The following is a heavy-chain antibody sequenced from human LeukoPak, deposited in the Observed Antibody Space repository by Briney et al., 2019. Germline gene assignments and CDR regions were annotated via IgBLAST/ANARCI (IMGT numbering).Heavy chain of an antibody. V-gene: IGHV3-53*01. Sequence: GGSLRLSCAASGLTVSSNYMSWVRQAPGKGLEWGSVLYSDGSTYYADSVKGRFTISRDNSENTLYLQMNSLRAEDTAVYYCAKTRWLQPLDAFDIWGEGTMVTVSS. CDR2: LYSDGST. CDR1: GLTVSSNY. D-gene: IGHD5-24*01. CDR3: AKTRWLQPLDAFDI. J-gene: IGHJ3*02.